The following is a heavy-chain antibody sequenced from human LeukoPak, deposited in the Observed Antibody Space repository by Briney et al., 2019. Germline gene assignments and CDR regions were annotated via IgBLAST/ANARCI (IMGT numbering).Heavy chain of an antibody. CDR2: ISGSGGGT. Sequence: PGGSLRLSCAASGFTFSSYAMSWVRQAPGKGLEWVSAISGSGGGTYYADSVKGRFTISRDNSKSTLYLQMNSLRAEDTAVYYCAKTRSVTMIVVVNSLDYWGQGTLVTVSS. CDR3: AKTRSVTMIVVVNSLDY. D-gene: IGHD3-22*01. V-gene: IGHV3-23*01. CDR1: GFTFSSYA. J-gene: IGHJ4*02.